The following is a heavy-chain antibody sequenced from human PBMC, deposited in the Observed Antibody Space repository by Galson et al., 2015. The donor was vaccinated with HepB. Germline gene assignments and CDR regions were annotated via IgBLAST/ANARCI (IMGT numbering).Heavy chain of an antibody. CDR2: INAGNGNT. J-gene: IGHJ3*02. CDR1: GYTFTSYA. Sequence: SVKVSCKASGYTFTSYAMHWVRQAPGQRLEWMGWINAGNGNTKYSQKFQGRVTITRDTSASTAYMELSSLRSEDTAVYYCTRPVRLWFGNAFDIWGQGTMVTVSS. CDR3: TRPVRLWFGNAFDI. V-gene: IGHV1-3*01. D-gene: IGHD3-10*01.